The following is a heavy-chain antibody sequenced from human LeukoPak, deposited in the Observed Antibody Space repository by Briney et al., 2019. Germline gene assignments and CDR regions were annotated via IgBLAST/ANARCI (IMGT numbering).Heavy chain of an antibody. CDR2: IWYDGSNK. CDR3: ARQKEGYQLPNWFDP. J-gene: IGHJ5*02. V-gene: IGHV3-33*01. D-gene: IGHD2-2*01. Sequence: GGSLRLSCAASGFTFSSYGMPWVRQAPGKGLEWVAVIWYDGSNKYYADSVKGRFTISRDNPKNTLYLQMNSLGAEDTAVYYCARQKEGYQLPNWFDPWGQGTLVTVSS. CDR1: GFTFSSYG.